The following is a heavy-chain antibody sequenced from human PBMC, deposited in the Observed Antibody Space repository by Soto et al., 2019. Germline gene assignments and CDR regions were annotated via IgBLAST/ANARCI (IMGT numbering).Heavy chain of an antibody. CDR3: ARGEGNDQLLGGLDP. J-gene: IGHJ5*02. D-gene: IGHD2-2*01. CDR1: GFTFSSYA. CDR2: ISYDGSNK. Sequence: QVQLVESGGGVVQPGRSLRLSCAASGFTFSSYAMHWVRQAPGKGLEWVAVISYDGSNKYYADSVKGRFTISRDNSKNTLYLQMNSLRAEDTAVYYCARGEGNDQLLGGLDPWGQGTLVTVSS. V-gene: IGHV3-30-3*01.